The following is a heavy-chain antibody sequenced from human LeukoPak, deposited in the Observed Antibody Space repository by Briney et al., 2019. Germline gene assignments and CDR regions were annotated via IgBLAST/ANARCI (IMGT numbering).Heavy chain of an antibody. J-gene: IGHJ4*02. CDR2: IYTSGST. CDR3: ARVHSSGWSGGGYFDY. CDR1: GGSISRDY. D-gene: IGHD6-19*01. Sequence: SETLSLTCTVSGGSISRDYWSWIRQPPGKGLEWIGRIYTSGSTNYNPSLKSRVTMSVDTSKNQFSLKLSSVTAADTAVYYCARVHSSGWSGGGYFDYWGQGTLVTVSS. V-gene: IGHV4-4*07.